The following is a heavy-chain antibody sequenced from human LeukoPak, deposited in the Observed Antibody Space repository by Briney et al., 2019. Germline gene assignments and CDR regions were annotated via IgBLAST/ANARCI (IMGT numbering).Heavy chain of an antibody. V-gene: IGHV3-30*02. J-gene: IGHJ4*02. CDR3: AKGLYSGSYSSGY. D-gene: IGHD1-26*01. Sequence: GGSLRPSCAASGFTFSSYGMHWVRQAPGKGLEWVAFIRYDGSNKYYADSVKGRFTISRDNSKNTLYLQMNSLRAEDTAVYYCAKGLYSGSYSSGYWGQGTLVTVSS. CDR2: IRYDGSNK. CDR1: GFTFSSYG.